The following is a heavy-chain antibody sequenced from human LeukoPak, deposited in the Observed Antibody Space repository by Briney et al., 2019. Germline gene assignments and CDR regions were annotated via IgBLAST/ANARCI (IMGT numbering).Heavy chain of an antibody. CDR2: IYPGDSDT. J-gene: IGHJ6*02. V-gene: IGHV5-51*01. D-gene: IGHD1-26*01. Sequence: GESLKISCQGSGXSFATYWIGWVRQMPGKGLEWMGIIYPGDSDTKYSPSFQGQVTISADRSITTAYLEWSSLKASDTATYYCARHGGSGSYYYFYGLDAWGPGTTVTVSS. CDR1: GXSFATYW. CDR3: ARHGGSGSYYYFYGLDA.